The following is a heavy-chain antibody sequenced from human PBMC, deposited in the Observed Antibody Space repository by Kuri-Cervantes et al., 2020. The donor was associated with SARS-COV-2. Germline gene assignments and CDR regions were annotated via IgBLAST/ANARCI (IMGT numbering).Heavy chain of an antibody. V-gene: IGHV3-30-3*01. CDR3: AKGSLWFGEFTFDY. CDR1: GFTFSNYA. Sequence: GESLKISCAASGFTFSNYAMHWVRQAPGKGLEWVAVISYDGSNKYYADSVKGRFTISRDNSKNTLYLQMNSLRAEDTAVYYCAKGSLWFGEFTFDYWGQGTLVTVSS. J-gene: IGHJ4*02. CDR2: ISYDGSNK. D-gene: IGHD3-10*01.